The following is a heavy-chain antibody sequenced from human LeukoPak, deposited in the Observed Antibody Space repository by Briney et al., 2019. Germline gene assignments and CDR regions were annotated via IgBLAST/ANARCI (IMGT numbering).Heavy chain of an antibody. CDR3: ARDGGTAAAGTHHFDY. J-gene: IGHJ4*02. CDR2: IGRRLCVI. D-gene: IGHD6-13*01. CDR1: RFTFSSYI. Sequence: GGSLRLSCTACRFTFSSYIMNWLRQAPGKGLAWVSYIGRRLCVIYYADSVKGRFTISRDNAKNSLYLLMNSLRAEDTAVYYCARDGGTAAAGTHHFDYWGQRTLVTVSS. V-gene: IGHV3-48*01.